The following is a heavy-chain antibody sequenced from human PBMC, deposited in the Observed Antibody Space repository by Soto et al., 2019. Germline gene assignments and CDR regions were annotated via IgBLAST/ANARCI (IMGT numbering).Heavy chain of an antibody. CDR2: MYYSGRT. CDR3: ARGVLLAPDV. V-gene: IGHV4-59*08. Sequence: ETLSLTCSVSGGSITSHYWTWVRQPPGKGLEWIGYMYYSGRTNYNPSLKSRVTVSIDPSKNQFSLQMSSITAADTAVYYCARGVLLAPDVWGQGTTVTVS. D-gene: IGHD1-26*01. J-gene: IGHJ6*02. CDR1: GGSITSHY.